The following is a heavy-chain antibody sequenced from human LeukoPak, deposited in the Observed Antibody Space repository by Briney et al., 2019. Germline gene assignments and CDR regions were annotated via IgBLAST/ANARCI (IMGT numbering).Heavy chain of an antibody. CDR2: NIPLFGTA. D-gene: IGHD2-21*02. Sequence: SVKVSCKASGCTVSNYAIHWVRQAPGQWLEWMGGNIPLFGTANYAQKFQGRVTISAVESMSTAYMQLGSLRSVDTAVYYCARGWLAESTVVTPYNYWGQGTLVTVSS. J-gene: IGHJ4*02. V-gene: IGHV1-69*13. CDR3: ARGWLAESTVVTPYNY. CDR1: GCTVSNYA.